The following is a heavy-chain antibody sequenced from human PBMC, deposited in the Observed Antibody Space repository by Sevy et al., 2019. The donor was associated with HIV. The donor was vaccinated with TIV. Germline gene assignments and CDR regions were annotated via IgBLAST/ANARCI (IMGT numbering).Heavy chain of an antibody. V-gene: IGHV3-23*01. CDR2: ISGSGGST. CDR3: AKDGSPPGIAVAGTGGYFDY. Sequence: GGSLRLSCAASGFTFSSYAMSWVRQAPGKGLEWVSAISGSGGSTYYGDSVKGRFTISRDNSKNTLYLQMNSLRAEDTAVYYCAKDGSPPGIAVAGTGGYFDYWGQGTLVTVSS. D-gene: IGHD6-19*01. CDR1: GFTFSSYA. J-gene: IGHJ4*02.